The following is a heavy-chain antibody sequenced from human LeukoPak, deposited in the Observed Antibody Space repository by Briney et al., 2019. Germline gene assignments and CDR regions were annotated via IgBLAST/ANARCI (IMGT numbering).Heavy chain of an antibody. J-gene: IGHJ4*02. V-gene: IGHV3-23*01. CDR1: GFTFSSYA. D-gene: IGHD3-10*01. Sequence: GGSLRLSCAASGFTFSSYAMSWVRQAPGKGLEWVSAISGSGGSTYYADSVKGRFTISRDNSKNTLYLQMNSLRAEDTAVYYCAKDQGYYGSGSLFDYWGQGTLVTVSS. CDR2: ISGSGGST. CDR3: AKDQGYYGSGSLFDY.